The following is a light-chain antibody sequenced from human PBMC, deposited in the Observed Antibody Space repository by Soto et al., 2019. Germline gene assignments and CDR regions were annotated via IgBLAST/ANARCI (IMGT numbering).Light chain of an antibody. Sequence: DIQMTQSPSTLSASVGDRVTITCRASQSIGDSLAWYQQKPGKAPYLLISDVSSLERGVPSRFSGSGSGTEFTLTISSMQPDDSATFYCQQYNGYSRTFGQGTKVEI. J-gene: IGKJ1*01. CDR3: QQYNGYSRT. V-gene: IGKV1-5*01. CDR2: DVS. CDR1: QSIGDS.